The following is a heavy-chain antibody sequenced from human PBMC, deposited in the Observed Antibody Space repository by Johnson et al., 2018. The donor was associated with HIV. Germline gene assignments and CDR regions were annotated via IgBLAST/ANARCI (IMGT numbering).Heavy chain of an antibody. CDR3: ARETVVLFGDGAFDI. V-gene: IGHV3-30-3*01. Sequence: QMLLVESGGGVVQPGRSLRLSCAASGFTFSSYSMHWVRQAPGKGLEWVAVISYDGSNKYYADSVKGRFTISRDNSKNSLYLQMNSLRAEDTAVYYCARETVVLFGDGAFDIWGKGQWSPSLQ. CDR2: ISYDGSNK. D-gene: IGHD4/OR15-4a*01. CDR1: GFTFSSYS. J-gene: IGHJ3*02.